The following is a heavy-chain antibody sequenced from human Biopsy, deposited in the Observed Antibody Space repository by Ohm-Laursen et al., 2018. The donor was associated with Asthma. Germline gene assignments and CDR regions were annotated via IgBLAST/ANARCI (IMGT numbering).Heavy chain of an antibody. CDR1: GGSMSSSSYY. V-gene: IGHV4-39*01. J-gene: IGHJ4*02. CDR3: ARHSGNYYAQLNY. Sequence: SDTLSLTWPVSGGSMSSSSYYWGWIRQPPGKGLEWMGSISYTGSAYYNPSLKSRVTISVDTSKNQFSLKLSSVTAADTAVYYCARHSGNYYAQLNYWGQGALVTVSS. D-gene: IGHD1-26*01. CDR2: ISYTGSA.